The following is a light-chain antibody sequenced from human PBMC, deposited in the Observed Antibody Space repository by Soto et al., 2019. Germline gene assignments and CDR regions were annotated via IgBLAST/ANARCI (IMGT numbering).Light chain of an antibody. CDR2: GDN. V-gene: IGLV1-44*01. CDR1: GSSIGTNT. J-gene: IGLJ2*01. Sequence: QPVLTQPPSASGTPGQRVTISCSGSGSSIGTNTVNWYRQLPGTAPKLLIYGDNQRPSGVPDRFSGSKSSTSASLAISGLQSEDEADYYCAAWDGSLNNVLFGGGTKLTVL. CDR3: AAWDGSLNNVL.